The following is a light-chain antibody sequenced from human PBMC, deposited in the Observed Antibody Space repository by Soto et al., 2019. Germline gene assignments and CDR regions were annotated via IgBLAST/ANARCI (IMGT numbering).Light chain of an antibody. J-gene: IGKJ3*01. CDR3: QHYGTSAL. CDR1: QSVSDSY. V-gene: IGKV3-20*01. CDR2: AS. Sequence: EIVLTQSPGTLSLSPGERATLSCRARQSVSDSYLAWYQQKPCQAPRLLIYASSRATGIPDRFSGSGSGTDFTLTISRLEPEDFAVYYCQHYGTSALFGPGTKVDIK.